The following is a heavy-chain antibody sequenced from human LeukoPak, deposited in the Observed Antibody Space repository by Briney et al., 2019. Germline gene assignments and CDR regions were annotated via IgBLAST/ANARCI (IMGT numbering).Heavy chain of an antibody. J-gene: IGHJ4*02. CDR1: GFTFSSYT. V-gene: IGHV3-23*01. D-gene: IGHD2-15*01. Sequence: WGSQRLSCTASGFTFSSYTMSWVRQAPGKGLKWVSTITTGGPNTYYADSVQGRFTISRDNSKSTLCLQMNSLRAEDTAVYYCAKQLGYCSDGSCYFPYWGQGTLVTVSS. CDR3: AKQLGYCSDGSCYFPY. CDR2: ITTGGPNT.